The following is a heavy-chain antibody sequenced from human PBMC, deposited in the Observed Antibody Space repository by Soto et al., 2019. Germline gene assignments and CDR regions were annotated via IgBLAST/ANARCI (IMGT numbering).Heavy chain of an antibody. CDR3: ARSIGGGRYLWFDP. D-gene: IGHD2-15*01. CDR1: ENTFSSYL. J-gene: IGHJ5*02. CDR2: IYPDDSDT. Sequence: PGESLKISFKGSENTFSSYLISWVRQLPVKGLECMGIIYPDDSDTRYSPSFQGQVTISVDKSITTAYLQWSSLKASDTAMYYCARSIGGGRYLWFDPWGQGTQVTVSS. V-gene: IGHV5-51*01.